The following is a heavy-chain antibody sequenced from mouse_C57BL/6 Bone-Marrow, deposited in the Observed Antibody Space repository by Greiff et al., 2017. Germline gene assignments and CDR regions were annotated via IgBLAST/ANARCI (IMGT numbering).Heavy chain of an antibody. V-gene: IGHV1-42*01. D-gene: IGHD1-1*01. CDR3: ARRGYYYGSSYWYFDV. J-gene: IGHJ1*03. CDR1: GYSFTGYY. Sequence: EVKLQESGPELVKPGASVKISCKASGYSFTGYYMNWVKQSPEKSLEWIGEINPSTGGTTYNQKFKAKATLTVDKSSSTAYMQLRSLTSEDSAVYYCARRGYYYGSSYWYFDVWGTGTTVTVSS. CDR2: INPSTGGT.